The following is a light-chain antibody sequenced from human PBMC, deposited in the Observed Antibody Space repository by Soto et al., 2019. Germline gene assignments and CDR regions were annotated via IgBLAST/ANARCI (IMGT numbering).Light chain of an antibody. Sequence: DIQMTQSPSSLSASVGDRVTITCRASQSISSYLNWYQQKPGKAPKLLIYAASSLQSGVPSRFSGSGSGTDFTLTISSLQPDDFATYYCQQSYSTPLTFGGGTKLEIK. J-gene: IGKJ4*01. CDR3: QQSYSTPLT. CDR2: AAS. CDR1: QSISSY. V-gene: IGKV1-39*01.